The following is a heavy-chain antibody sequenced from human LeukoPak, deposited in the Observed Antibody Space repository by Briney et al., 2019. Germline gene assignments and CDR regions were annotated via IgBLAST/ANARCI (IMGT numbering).Heavy chain of an antibody. V-gene: IGHV4-30-4*01. Sequence: SATLSLTCTVSGGSISSGDYYWSWIGQPPGKGLEWIGYIYYSGSTYYNPSLKSRVTISVDTSKNQFSLKLSSVTAADTAVYYCARDAEIWGSYRLPLWGQGTLVTVSS. CDR3: ARDAEIWGSYRLPL. CDR2: IYYSGST. CDR1: GGSISSGDYY. D-gene: IGHD3-16*02. J-gene: IGHJ4*02.